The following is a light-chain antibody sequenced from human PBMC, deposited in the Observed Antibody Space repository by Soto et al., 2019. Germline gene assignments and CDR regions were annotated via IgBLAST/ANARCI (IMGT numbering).Light chain of an antibody. CDR3: SSYTNINTRACV. CDR1: SSDVGVYDF. CDR2: EVN. Sequence: QSALTQPASVSGSPGQSITISCTGTSSDVGVYDFVSWYQQHPGKVPKYLIYEVNNRPSGVSNRFSGSKSGNTASLTISGLQAEDEAEYYCSSYTNINTRACVFGTGTKLTVL. J-gene: IGLJ1*01. V-gene: IGLV2-14*01.